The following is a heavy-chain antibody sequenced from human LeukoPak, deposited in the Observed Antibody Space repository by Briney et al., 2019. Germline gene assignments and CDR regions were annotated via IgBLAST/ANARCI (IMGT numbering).Heavy chain of an antibody. Sequence: PSETLSLTCSVSGGSISSYYWSWIRQPAGKGLEWIGRMYTSGNTNYNPSLKSRASLSVDTSKNQFSLKLTSVTAADTAVYYCASMTGTTKNWYFDLWGPGTLVTVSS. D-gene: IGHD1/OR15-1a*01. V-gene: IGHV4-4*07. CDR2: MYTSGNT. J-gene: IGHJ2*01. CDR3: ASMTGTTKNWYFDL. CDR1: GGSISSYY.